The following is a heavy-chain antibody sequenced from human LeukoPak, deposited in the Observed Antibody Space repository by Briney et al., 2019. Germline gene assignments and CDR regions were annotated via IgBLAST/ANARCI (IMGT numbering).Heavy chain of an antibody. CDR1: SVSIRSYY. CDR2: IYYSGST. CDR3: ARGQGYSYGYEWFDP. V-gene: IGHV4-59*01. D-gene: IGHD5-18*01. Sequence: SETLSLTCIVSSVSIRSYYWSWIRQPPGKGLEWIGYIYYSGSTNYNPSLKSRVTISVDTSKNQFSLKLSSVTAADTAVYYCARGQGYSYGYEWFDPWGQGTLVTVSS. J-gene: IGHJ5*02.